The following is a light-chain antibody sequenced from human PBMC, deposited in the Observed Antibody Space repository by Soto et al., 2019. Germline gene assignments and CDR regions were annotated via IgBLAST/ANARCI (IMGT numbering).Light chain of an antibody. CDR3: QQSYSTHPIT. V-gene: IGKV1-39*01. CDR2: DAS. J-gene: IGKJ5*01. CDR1: QSISSW. Sequence: DIQMTQSPSTLSASVGDRVTITCRASQSISSWLAWYQQKPGKAPKLLIYDASSLESGVPSRFSGSGSGTDFTLTISSLQPEDFATYYCQQSYSTHPITFGQGTRLEI.